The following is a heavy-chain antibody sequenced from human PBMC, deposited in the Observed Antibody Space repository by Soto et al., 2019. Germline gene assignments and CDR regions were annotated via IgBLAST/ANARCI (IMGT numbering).Heavy chain of an antibody. D-gene: IGHD2-2*01. V-gene: IGHV3-23*01. J-gene: IGHJ4*02. CDR1: GFTFSTNA. CDR3: ARGGGEVVPAAGFDY. Sequence: EVQLLESGGGLVQPGGSLRLSCATSGFTFSTNAMGWVRQAPGMGLEFVSLISGSGNTIYYADSVKGRFTISRDNSKNTLYLQMNSLRAEDTAVYYCARGGGEVVPAAGFDYWGQGTLVTVSS. CDR2: ISGSGNTI.